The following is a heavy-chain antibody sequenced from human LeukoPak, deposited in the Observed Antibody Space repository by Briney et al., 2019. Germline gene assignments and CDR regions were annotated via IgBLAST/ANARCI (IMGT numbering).Heavy chain of an antibody. V-gene: IGHV3-30*03. D-gene: IGHD5-12*01. CDR3: TTKVIRGNSGDDYDD. CDR1: GFTFSSYA. J-gene: IGHJ4*02. CDR2: ISSDGNDK. Sequence: GGSLRLSCAASGFTFSSYAMSWVRQAPGKGLEWVALISSDGNDKLYGDSVRGRFTISRDDSKSTLYLQMNSLRAEDTAVYYCTTKVIRGNSGDDYDDWGQGTLVTVSS.